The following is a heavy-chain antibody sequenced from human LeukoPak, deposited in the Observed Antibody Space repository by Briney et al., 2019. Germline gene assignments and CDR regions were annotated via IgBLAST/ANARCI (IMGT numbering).Heavy chain of an antibody. V-gene: IGHV4-59*01. J-gene: IGHJ5*02. CDR1: AASLSDYY. Sequence: PSETLSLTCTVSAASLSDYYWSWIRRPPGKGLEWIGYIYYSGSTNYTPSLKSRATISQDTSKNQFSLKLSSVTAADTAVYYCARSDESKPWDPWGQGTLVSVSS. D-gene: IGHD1-14*01. CDR3: ARSDESKPWDP. CDR2: IYYSGST.